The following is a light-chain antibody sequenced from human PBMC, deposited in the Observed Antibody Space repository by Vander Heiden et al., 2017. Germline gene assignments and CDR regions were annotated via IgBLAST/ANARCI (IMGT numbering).Light chain of an antibody. Sequence: QPTPSLSSLSASVALTVTITCRAGQDSSSYLAWFQQKPGKAPKSLIYSASSLQSGVPSKFSGSGSGTDFILTISSLQPDDFATYYCHQYNSYPLTFGGGTKVEIK. J-gene: IGKJ4*01. CDR1: QDSSSY. V-gene: IGKV1-16*02. CDR2: SAS. CDR3: HQYNSYPLT.